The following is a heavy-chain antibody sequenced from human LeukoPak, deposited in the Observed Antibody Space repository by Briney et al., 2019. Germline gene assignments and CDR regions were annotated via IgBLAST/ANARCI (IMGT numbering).Heavy chain of an antibody. CDR2: IWYDRSNK. CDR3: AKSKRRHDSSGYARGGYYYYYYMDV. V-gene: IGHV3-33*06. J-gene: IGHJ6*03. Sequence: GRSLRLSGAASGFTFSSYGMHWVRQAPGKGLEWVAVIWYDRSNKYYADSVKGRFTISRDNSKNTLYLQMNSLRAEDTAVYYCAKSKRRHDSSGYARGGYYYYYYMDVWGKGTTVTVSS. CDR1: GFTFSSYG. D-gene: IGHD3-22*01.